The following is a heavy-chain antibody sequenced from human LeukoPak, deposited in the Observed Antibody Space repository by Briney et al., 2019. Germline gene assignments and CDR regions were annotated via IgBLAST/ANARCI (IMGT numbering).Heavy chain of an antibody. Sequence: GGSLRLSCAASGFTFSNYWMHWVRQAPGKGLVWVSRINSDGSSRSHADSVKGRLTISRDNAKKTLYLQMTSLRTEDTAVYYCASASSHRIAAGGDYWGQGTLVTVSS. J-gene: IGHJ4*02. D-gene: IGHD6-13*01. CDR1: GFTFSNYW. CDR2: INSDGSSR. V-gene: IGHV3-74*01. CDR3: ASASSHRIAAGGDY.